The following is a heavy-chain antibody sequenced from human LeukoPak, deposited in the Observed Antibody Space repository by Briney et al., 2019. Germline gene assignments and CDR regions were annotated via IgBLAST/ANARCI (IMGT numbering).Heavy chain of an antibody. J-gene: IGHJ6*02. CDR1: GGSISSYY. V-gene: IGHV4-59*01. CDR3: ARVRGTQGSGVTTPYYYGMDV. Sequence: SETLSLTCTVSGGSISSYYWSWIRQPPGKGLEWIGYIYYSGSTNYNPSLKSRVTISVDTSKNQFSLKLSSVTAADTAVYYCARVRGTQGSGVTTPYYYGMDVWGQGTTVTVSS. D-gene: IGHD4-17*01. CDR2: IYYSGST.